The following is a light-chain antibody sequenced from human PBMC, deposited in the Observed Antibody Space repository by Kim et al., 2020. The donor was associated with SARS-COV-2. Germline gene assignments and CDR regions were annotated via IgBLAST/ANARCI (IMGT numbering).Light chain of an antibody. CDR1: LGVSGSY. CDR2: GAS. CDR3: QHTET. Sequence: TLSFSPSEGATLSCSASLGVSGSYLTWYQQKPGQAPRLLIYGASSRATGIPDRFSGSGSGTDFTLTISRLEPEDFAVYYCQHTETFGGGTKVDIK. V-gene: IGKV3-20*01. J-gene: IGKJ4*01.